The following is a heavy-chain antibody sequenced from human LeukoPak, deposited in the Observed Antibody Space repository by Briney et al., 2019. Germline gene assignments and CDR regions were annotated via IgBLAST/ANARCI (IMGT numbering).Heavy chain of an antibody. Sequence: SETLSLTCAVSGYSISSGYYWGWIRPPPGKGREWIGSIYHSGSTYYNPSLKSRVTISVDTSKNQFSLKLSSVTAADTAVYYCATYYDSSGYLLGNDAFDIWGQGTMVTVSS. D-gene: IGHD3-22*01. CDR2: IYHSGST. J-gene: IGHJ3*02. V-gene: IGHV4-38-2*01. CDR1: GYSISSGYY. CDR3: ATYYDSSGYLLGNDAFDI.